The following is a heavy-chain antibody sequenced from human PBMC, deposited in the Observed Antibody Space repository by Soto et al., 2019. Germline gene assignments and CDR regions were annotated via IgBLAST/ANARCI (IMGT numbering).Heavy chain of an antibody. V-gene: IGHV3-23*01. CDR3: AKAKNDYNWDNRHPFDY. Sequence: PGGSLRLSCEASGFTLRNYAMTWVRQAPGKGLEWVSLISANDVGTYYAESVKTRFTISTDQSRNTVYLQMDSLRADDTAIYYCAKAKNDYNWDNRHPFDYWGRGTLVTVSS. D-gene: IGHD1-20*01. J-gene: IGHJ4*02. CDR2: ISANDVGT. CDR1: GFTLRNYA.